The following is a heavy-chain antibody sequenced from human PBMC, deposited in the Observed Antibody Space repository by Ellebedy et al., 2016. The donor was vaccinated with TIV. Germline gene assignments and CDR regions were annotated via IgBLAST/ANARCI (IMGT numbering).Heavy chain of an antibody. CDR1: GFTFSDYW. CDR3: ATDKPSSYFGSGSH. V-gene: IGHV3-15*01. D-gene: IGHD3-10*01. J-gene: IGHJ4*02. Sequence: GESLKISCAASGFTFSDYWMSWVRQAPGRGLEWVGRIKSKTDGGTTAYAAPVEGRFTISRDDSKSTLYLQMTSLKTEDTAVYYCATDKPSSYFGSGSHWGQGTLVTVSS. CDR2: IKSKTDGGTT.